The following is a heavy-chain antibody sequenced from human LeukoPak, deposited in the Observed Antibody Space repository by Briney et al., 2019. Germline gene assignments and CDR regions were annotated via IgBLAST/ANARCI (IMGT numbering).Heavy chain of an antibody. CDR2: MSYDGSNK. CDR3: ARDHPEFDY. J-gene: IGHJ4*02. CDR1: GFTFRNFV. Sequence: GGSLRHSCAASGFTFRNFVMRRVRQAPGKGPGGVAAMSYDGSNKYYPDSVKGRFTISRDNSNKTLYLQMNSLRAEDTAVYYCARDHPEFDYWGQGTLVTVSS. V-gene: IGHV3-30-3*01.